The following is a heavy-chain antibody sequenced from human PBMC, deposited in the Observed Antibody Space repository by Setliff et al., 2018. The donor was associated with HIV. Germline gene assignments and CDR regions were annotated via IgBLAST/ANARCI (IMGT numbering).Heavy chain of an antibody. D-gene: IGHD6-19*01. CDR1: GGTFSSYA. CDR2: IIPMFGAT. Sequence: AASVKVSCKASGGTFSSYAISWVRQAPGQGLEWMGGIIPMFGATNYAQKFQGRVTMTEDTSTDTAYMEMSGLTSEDTAFYYCAIDGAGPWLRPMPDYWGQGTLVTVSS. V-gene: IGHV1-69*06. CDR3: AIDGAGPWLRPMPDY. J-gene: IGHJ4*02.